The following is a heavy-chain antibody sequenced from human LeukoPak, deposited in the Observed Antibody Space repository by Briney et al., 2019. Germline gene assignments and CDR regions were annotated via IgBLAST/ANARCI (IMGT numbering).Heavy chain of an antibody. V-gene: IGHV3-11*04. Sequence: SGGSLRLSCAASGFTFSDYYMSWIRQAPGKGLEWVSYISSSGSTIYYADSVKGRFTISRDNAKNSLYLQMNSLRAEDTAVYYCARDGELLWFGAPIDYWGQGTLVTVSS. D-gene: IGHD3-10*01. CDR2: ISSSGSTI. J-gene: IGHJ4*02. CDR1: GFTFSDYY. CDR3: ARDGELLWFGAPIDY.